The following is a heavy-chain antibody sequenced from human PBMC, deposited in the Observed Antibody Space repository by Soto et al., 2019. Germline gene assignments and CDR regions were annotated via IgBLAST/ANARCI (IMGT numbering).Heavy chain of an antibody. Sequence: QVQLVESGGGVVQPGRSLRLSCAASGFTFSSYGMHWVRQAPGKGLEWVAVISYDGSNKYYADSVKGRFTISRDNSKNPLYLQMDNLRAEDTAVSYCAKDLNRGHGYREVYPNWFDPLGQGTLVTVSS. D-gene: IGHD5-18*01. CDR1: GFTFSSYG. CDR2: ISYDGSNK. V-gene: IGHV3-30*18. J-gene: IGHJ5*02. CDR3: AKDLNRGHGYREVYPNWFDP.